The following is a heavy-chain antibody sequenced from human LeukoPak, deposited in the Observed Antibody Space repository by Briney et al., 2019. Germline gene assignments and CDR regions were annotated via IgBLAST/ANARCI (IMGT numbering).Heavy chain of an antibody. J-gene: IGHJ4*02. D-gene: IGHD2-2*01. CDR3: AKDLPAAYFDY. CDR2: ISWSSGSI. V-gene: IGHV3-9*01. Sequence: GGSLRLSCAASGFTFDDYAMHWVRQAPGKGLEWVSGISWSSGSIGYADSVKGRFTISRDNAKNSLYLQMNSLRAEDTAVYHCAKDLPAAYFDYWGQGTLVTVSS. CDR1: GFTFDDYA.